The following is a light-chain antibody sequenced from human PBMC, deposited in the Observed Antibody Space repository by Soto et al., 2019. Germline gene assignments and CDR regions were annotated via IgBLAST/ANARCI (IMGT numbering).Light chain of an antibody. CDR2: GVS. CDR3: QHFTGYPLT. Sequence: AIQLTQSPSSLSPSVGDRVTITCRASQAISTSLAWYQVKPGKAPKLLIYGVSTLQGGVPSRFRGSGSGTDFTLTISSLQPEDIATYYCQHFTGYPLTFGGGTKVDIK. J-gene: IGKJ4*01. CDR1: QAISTS. V-gene: IGKV1-13*02.